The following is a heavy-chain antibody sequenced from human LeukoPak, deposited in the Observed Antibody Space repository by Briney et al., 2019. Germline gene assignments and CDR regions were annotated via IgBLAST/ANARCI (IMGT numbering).Heavy chain of an antibody. CDR3: ARDRLGLPVDY. D-gene: IGHD3-16*01. V-gene: IGHV4-59*01. J-gene: IGHJ4*02. CDR2: IYYSRST. CDR1: GGSISTYY. Sequence: SETLSLTCTVSGGSISTYYWTWIRQPPGKGPDWIGYIYYSRSTNYNPALKSRVPMSVDTSKNQFSLKLTSGTAADTAVYYCARDRLGLPVDYWGRGTLVTVSS.